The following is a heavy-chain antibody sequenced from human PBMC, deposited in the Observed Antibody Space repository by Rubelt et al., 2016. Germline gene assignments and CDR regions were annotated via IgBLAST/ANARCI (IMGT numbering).Heavy chain of an antibody. J-gene: IGHJ4*02. CDR3: ARSYSTSWYLDY. V-gene: IGHV1-3*04. CDR1: GYIFTSYT. Sequence: QVQLVQSGAEVKKPGASVKVTCKASGYIFTSYTIHWLRQAPGHRLEWMGWISTGHGHTKYSQSFQGRVSISMDTSASIAYMELSSLRSEDTALYYCARSYSTSWYLDYWGQGTRVTVSS. D-gene: IGHD6-13*01. CDR2: ISTGHGHT.